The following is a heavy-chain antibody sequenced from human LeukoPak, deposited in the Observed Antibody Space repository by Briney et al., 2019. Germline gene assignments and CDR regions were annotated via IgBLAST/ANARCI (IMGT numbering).Heavy chain of an antibody. CDR1: GFTFSSYE. V-gene: IGHV3-48*03. CDR3: SKDLGALGAFDI. Sequence: GGSLRLSCAASGFTFSSYEMNWVRQAPGKGLEWVSYISSGGSTIYYADSVKGRFTIPRDNAKNSLYLQMNNLRAEDTAVYYCSKDLGALGAFDIWGQGTMVTVSS. D-gene: IGHD3-16*01. J-gene: IGHJ3*02. CDR2: ISSGGSTI.